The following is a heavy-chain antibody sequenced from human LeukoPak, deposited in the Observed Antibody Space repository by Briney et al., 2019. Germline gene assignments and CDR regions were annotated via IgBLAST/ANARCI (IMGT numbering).Heavy chain of an antibody. Sequence: SETLSLTCAVPGYSISSGYYWGWIRQSPGKGLEWIGSIYHSGTTYYNPSLKSRVTVSVDRSRNQFSLNLTSVTAADTAVFYCAREIGGGTYSGADYWGQGTLVTVSS. V-gene: IGHV4-38-2*02. D-gene: IGHD1-26*01. CDR1: GYSISSGYY. CDR2: IYHSGTT. J-gene: IGHJ4*02. CDR3: AREIGGGTYSGADY.